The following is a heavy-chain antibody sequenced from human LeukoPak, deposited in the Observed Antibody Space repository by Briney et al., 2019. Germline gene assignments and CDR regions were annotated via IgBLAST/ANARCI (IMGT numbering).Heavy chain of an antibody. CDR2: IYSGGST. V-gene: IGHV3-53*05. D-gene: IGHD5-24*01. CDR3: AKDLSPARRDGYKD. J-gene: IGHJ4*02. CDR1: GFTVSSNY. Sequence: GGSLRLSCAASGFTVSSNYMSWVRQAPGKGLEWVSVIYSGGSTYYADSVKGRFTISRDNSKNTLYLQMNSLRAEDTAVYYCAKDLSPARRDGYKDWGQGTLVTVSS.